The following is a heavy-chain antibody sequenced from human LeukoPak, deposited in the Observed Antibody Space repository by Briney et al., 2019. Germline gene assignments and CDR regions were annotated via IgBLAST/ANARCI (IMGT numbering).Heavy chain of an antibody. CDR2: ISSSSSYI. Sequence: PGGSLRLSCAASGFTFSSYSMNWVRQAPGKGLEWVSSISSSSSYIYYADSVKGRFTISRDNAKNSLYLQMNSLRAEDTAVYYCARGPKYYYDSMHAFDIWGQGTMVTVSS. J-gene: IGHJ3*02. CDR1: GFTFSSYS. CDR3: ARGPKYYYDSMHAFDI. D-gene: IGHD3-22*01. V-gene: IGHV3-21*01.